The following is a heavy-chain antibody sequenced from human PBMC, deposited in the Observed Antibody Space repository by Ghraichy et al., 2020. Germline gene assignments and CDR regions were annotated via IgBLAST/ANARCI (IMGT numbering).Heavy chain of an antibody. Sequence: GGSLRLSCAASGFSFNIYGMHWVRQAPDKGLEWVAFIWYDGSDKYYTDSVKGRFTISRDNSKNTLFLQMNSLRAEDTAVYYCARDSPPYGATWYFNLWGRGTLVTVSS. CDR1: GFSFNIYG. CDR3: ARDSPPYGATWYFNL. V-gene: IGHV3-33*01. J-gene: IGHJ2*01. CDR2: IWYDGSDK. D-gene: IGHD3-10*01.